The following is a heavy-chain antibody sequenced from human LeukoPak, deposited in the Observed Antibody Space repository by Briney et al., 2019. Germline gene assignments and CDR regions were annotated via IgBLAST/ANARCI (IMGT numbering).Heavy chain of an antibody. J-gene: IGHJ5*02. CDR1: GGSISSPSYS. V-gene: IGHV4-39*01. CDR3: ARHTYWGYQVS. CDR2: FYYSDTT. D-gene: IGHD2-8*02. Sequence: SETLSLTCTVSGGSISSPSYSWGWIRQPPGKGLEWIGSFYYSDTTYYNPSFKSRVTISVDASKNQFSLKLSSVTAADTAVYYCARHTYWGYQVSWRQGSLVIVSS.